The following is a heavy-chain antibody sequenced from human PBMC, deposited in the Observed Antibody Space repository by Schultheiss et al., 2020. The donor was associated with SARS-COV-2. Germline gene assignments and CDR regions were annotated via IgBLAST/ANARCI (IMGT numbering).Heavy chain of an antibody. CDR1: GFAFSGSA. V-gene: IGHV3-72*01. CDR2: ARNKVNSYTT. CDR3: GAPGWALSY. D-gene: IGHD1-26*01. Sequence: GGSLRLSCAASGFAFSGSAMHWVRQASGRGLEWVGRARNKVNSYTTEYAASVKGRFTISRDDSKNTLYLQMNSLKTEDTAVYYCGAPGWALSYWGQGTLVTVSS. J-gene: IGHJ4*02.